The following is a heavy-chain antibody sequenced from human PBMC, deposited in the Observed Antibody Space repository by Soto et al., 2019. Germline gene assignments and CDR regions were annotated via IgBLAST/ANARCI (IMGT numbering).Heavy chain of an antibody. CDR3: AKVSLGATTITDYYYYGMDV. Sequence: GGSLRLSCAASGFTFSSYAMSWVRQAPGKGLEWVSAISGGGGSTYYADSVKGRVTISRDNSKNTLYLQMDSLRAEDTAVYYCAKVSLGATTITDYYYYGMDVWGQGTTVTVSS. CDR1: GFTFSSYA. D-gene: IGHD1-26*01. CDR2: ISGGGGST. V-gene: IGHV3-23*01. J-gene: IGHJ6*02.